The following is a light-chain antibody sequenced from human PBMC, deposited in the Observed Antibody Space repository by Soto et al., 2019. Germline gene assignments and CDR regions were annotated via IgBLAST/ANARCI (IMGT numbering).Light chain of an antibody. CDR1: QSVSSNY. Sequence: IVLPQSAGTLSMSAGERSTPSWKASQSVSSNYLAWYQQKPGQAPRLIIYGASSRATGVPDRSSGSGSGRDFTLTIRRLEPEGVSVYDCQQYGSSYPWTFGQGTKVDI. CDR3: QQYGSSYPWT. J-gene: IGKJ1*01. V-gene: IGKV3-20*01. CDR2: GAS.